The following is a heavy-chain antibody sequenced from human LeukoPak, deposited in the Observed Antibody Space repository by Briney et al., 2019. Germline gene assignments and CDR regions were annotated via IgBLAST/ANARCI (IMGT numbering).Heavy chain of an antibody. V-gene: IGHV3-33*01. CDR1: GFTFSSYG. CDR2: IWSDGSNK. J-gene: IGHJ4*02. CDR3: AREIFKGLIVVVGGLDY. D-gene: IGHD3-22*01. Sequence: PGGSLRLSCAASGFTFSSYGIHWVRQAPGKGLEWVAVIWSDGSNKYYADSMKGRFSISRDNPKNTLYLQMNSLRAEDTAVYYCAREIFKGLIVVVGGLDYWGQGTLVTASS.